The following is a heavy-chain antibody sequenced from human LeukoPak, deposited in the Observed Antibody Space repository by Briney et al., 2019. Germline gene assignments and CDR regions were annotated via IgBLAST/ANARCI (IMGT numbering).Heavy chain of an antibody. CDR2: ISGSGDTT. Sequence: GGSLRLSCETSGFTFSSYAMSWVRQAPGRGLEWVSTISGSGDTTYYADSVRGRFTISRDYSKNTLYLQTNTLRAEDTALYYCAYTRRYSSSWDLGFFDSWGQGTLVTVSS. D-gene: IGHD6-13*01. J-gene: IGHJ4*01. V-gene: IGHV3-23*01. CDR1: GFTFSSYA. CDR3: AYTRRYSSSWDLGFFDS.